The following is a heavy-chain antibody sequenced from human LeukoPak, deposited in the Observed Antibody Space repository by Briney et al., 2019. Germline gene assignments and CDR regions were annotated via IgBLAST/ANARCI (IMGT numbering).Heavy chain of an antibody. Sequence: ASVKLSCKASGYPFNNYDINWVRQATGQGLEWIGWMNPHSGKTGYAQNFQGRFTMTRDTSISTAYMELSSLRSEDTAVYYCARLSSHYGDYKVDPWGQGTLVTVSS. CDR2: MNPHSGKT. CDR3: ARLSSHYGDYKVDP. D-gene: IGHD4-17*01. CDR1: GYPFNNYD. J-gene: IGHJ5*02. V-gene: IGHV1-8*01.